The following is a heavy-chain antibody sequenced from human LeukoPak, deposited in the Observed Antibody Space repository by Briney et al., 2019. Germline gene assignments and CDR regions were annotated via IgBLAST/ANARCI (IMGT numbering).Heavy chain of an antibody. CDR3: ARDLAPSLTTVTTWFDY. CDR1: GYTFTDFY. Sequence: ASVKVSCKASGYTFTDFYIHWVRQAPGQGLEWMGWVNPNSGGTNYAQKFQGRVTITRDTSISTAYMELSRLRSDDTAVYYCARDLAPSLTTVTTWFDYWGQGTLVTVSS. CDR2: VNPNSGGT. D-gene: IGHD4-17*01. J-gene: IGHJ4*02. V-gene: IGHV1-2*02.